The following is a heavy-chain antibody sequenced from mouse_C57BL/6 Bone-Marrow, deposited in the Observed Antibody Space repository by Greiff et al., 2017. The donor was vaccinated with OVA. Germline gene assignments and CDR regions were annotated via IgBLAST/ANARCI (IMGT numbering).Heavy chain of an antibody. J-gene: IGHJ2*01. V-gene: IGHV1-19*01. CDR1: GYTFTDYY. CDR3: ARGYYYGSSFYFDY. D-gene: IGHD1-1*01. CDR2: INPYNGGT. Sequence: VQLKESGPVLVKPGASVKMSCKASGYTFTDYYMNWVKQSHGKSLEWIGVINPYNGGTSYNQKFKGKATLTVDKSSSTAYMELNSLTSEDSAVYYCARGYYYGSSFYFDYWGQGTTLTVSS.